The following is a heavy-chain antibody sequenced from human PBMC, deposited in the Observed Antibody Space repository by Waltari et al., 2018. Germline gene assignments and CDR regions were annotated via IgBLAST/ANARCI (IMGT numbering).Heavy chain of an antibody. D-gene: IGHD5-12*01. CDR1: GGSLSSFY. CDR3: ARDEYGGRPEY. CDR2: IYSSGST. J-gene: IGHJ4*02. V-gene: IGHV4-59*01. Sequence: QVQLQESGPGLVKPSETLSLTCTVSGGSLSSFYWSWIRQFPGKGLEWVAYIYSSGSTNLNPSLKSRVTISVDTSKNQFSLNLSSVTAADTAVYFCARDEYGGRPEYWGQGILVTVSS.